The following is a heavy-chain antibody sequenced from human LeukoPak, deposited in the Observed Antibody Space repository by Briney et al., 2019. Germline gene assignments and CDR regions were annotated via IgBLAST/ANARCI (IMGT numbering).Heavy chain of an antibody. CDR3: VEEQYSGSYHPGSFDY. J-gene: IGHJ4*02. CDR1: GFTFSSYG. CDR2: ISYDGSNK. V-gene: IGHV3-30*18. D-gene: IGHD1-26*01. Sequence: PGGSLRLSCAASGFTFSSYGMHWVRQAPGKGLEWVAVISYDGSNKYYADSVKGRFTISRDNSKNTLYLQMNSLRAEDTAVYYCVEEQYSGSYHPGSFDYWGQGTLVTVSS.